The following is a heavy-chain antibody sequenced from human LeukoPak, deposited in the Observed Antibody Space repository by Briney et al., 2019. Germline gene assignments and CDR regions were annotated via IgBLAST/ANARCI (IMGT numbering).Heavy chain of an antibody. V-gene: IGHV1-2*02. CDR2: INPNTGGT. J-gene: IGHJ5*02. Sequence: ASVKVSCKASGYTFTGYYLHWVRQAPGQGLEWMGWINPNTGGTKYAQKFQGRVTMTRDTSISTAYMEVTRLTSDDTAVYYCARALVPAARRLSSWGQGTLVTVSS. CDR3: ARALVPAARRLSS. D-gene: IGHD2-2*01. CDR1: GYTFTGYY.